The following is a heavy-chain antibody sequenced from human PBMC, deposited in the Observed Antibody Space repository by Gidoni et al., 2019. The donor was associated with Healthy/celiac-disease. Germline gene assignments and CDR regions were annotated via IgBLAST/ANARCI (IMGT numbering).Heavy chain of an antibody. CDR3: AKDILNYDILTGYSYFDY. D-gene: IGHD3-9*01. Sequence: EVQLVESGGGLVQPGRSLRLSCAASGFTFDDYAMHWVRQAPGKGLEWVSGISWNSGSIGYADSVKGRFTISRDNAKNSLYLQMNSLRAEDTALYYCAKDILNYDILTGYSYFDYWGQGTLVTVSS. V-gene: IGHV3-9*01. J-gene: IGHJ4*02. CDR1: GFTFDDYA. CDR2: ISWNSGSI.